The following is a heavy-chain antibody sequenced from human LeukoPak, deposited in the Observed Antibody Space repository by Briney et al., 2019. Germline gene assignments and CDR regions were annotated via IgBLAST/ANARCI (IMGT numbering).Heavy chain of an antibody. CDR1: GGSISSGGSY. D-gene: IGHD2-2*01. CDR2: IYYSGST. J-gene: IGHJ5*02. V-gene: IGHV4-31*03. Sequence: PSETLSLTCTVSGGSISSGGSYWSWIRQHPGKGLEWIGYIYYSGSTYYNPSLKSRVTISVDTSKNQFSLKLSSVTAADTAVYYCARFVVVPANWFDPWGQGTLVTVSS. CDR3: ARFVVVPANWFDP.